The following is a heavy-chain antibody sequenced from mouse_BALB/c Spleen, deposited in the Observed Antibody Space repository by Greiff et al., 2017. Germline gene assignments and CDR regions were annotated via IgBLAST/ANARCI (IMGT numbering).Heavy chain of an antibody. J-gene: IGHJ2*01. D-gene: IGHD2-14*01. CDR3: ARRDYRSYFDY. CDR1: GFNIKDTY. V-gene: IGHV14-3*02. CDR2: IDPANGNT. Sequence: VQLKQSGAELARPGASVKLSCTASGFNIKDTYMHWVKQRPEQGLEWIGRIDPANGNTKYDPKFQGKATITADTSSNTAYLQLSSLTSEDTAVYYCARRDYRSYFDYWGQGTTLTVSS.